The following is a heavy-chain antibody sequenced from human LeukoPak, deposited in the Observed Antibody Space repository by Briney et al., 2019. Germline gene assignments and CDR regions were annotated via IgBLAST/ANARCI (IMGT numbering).Heavy chain of an antibody. Sequence: GGSLRLSCAASGFTVSSNYMSWVRQAPGKGLEWVSVIYGGGSTYYADSVKGRFTISRDNSKNTLYLQMNSLRAEDTAVYYCARVVKDYVWGSYVMDAFDIWGQGTMVTVSS. V-gene: IGHV3-66*01. CDR1: GFTVSSNY. D-gene: IGHD3-16*01. CDR2: IYGGGST. J-gene: IGHJ3*02. CDR3: ARVVKDYVWGSYVMDAFDI.